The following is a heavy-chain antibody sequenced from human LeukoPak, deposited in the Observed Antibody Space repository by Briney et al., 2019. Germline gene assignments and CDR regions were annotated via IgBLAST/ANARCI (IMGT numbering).Heavy chain of an antibody. J-gene: IGHJ4*02. Sequence: SETLSLTCTVSGGSISSYYWSWIRQPPGKGLEWIGYIYYSGSTNYNPSLKSRVTISVDTSKNQSSLKLSSVTAADTAVYYCAGMATTRPLGHLYYWGQGTLVTVSS. CDR1: GGSISSYY. D-gene: IGHD5-24*01. V-gene: IGHV4-59*01. CDR2: IYYSGST. CDR3: AGMATTRPLGHLYY.